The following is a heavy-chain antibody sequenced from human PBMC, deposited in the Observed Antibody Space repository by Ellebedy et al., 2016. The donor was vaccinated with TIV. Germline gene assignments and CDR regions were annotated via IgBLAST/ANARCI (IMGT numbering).Heavy chain of an antibody. CDR1: GFTFDDYA. V-gene: IGHV3-43*02. Sequence: PGGSLRLSCAAFGFTFDDYAMHWVRQGPGRGLEWISLISGDGNSRYYAESVKGRFTIPRDNSKNSLYLEMSSLRTEDTALYFCAKVRRRVPGVPAAMPLYYFYVMDVWGQGTTVTVSS. CDR2: ISGDGNSR. CDR3: AKVRRRVPGVPAAMPLYYFYVMDV. J-gene: IGHJ6*02. D-gene: IGHD2-2*01.